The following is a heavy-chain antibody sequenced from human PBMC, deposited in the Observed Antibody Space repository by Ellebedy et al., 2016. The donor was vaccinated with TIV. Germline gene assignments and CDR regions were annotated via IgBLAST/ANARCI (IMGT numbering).Heavy chain of an antibody. CDR2: IIPILDIT. D-gene: IGHD5-12*01. V-gene: IGHV1-69*04. CDR1: GGTFSNSA. CDR3: ARWGGYSGTFQGPFDF. J-gene: IGHJ4*02. Sequence: AASVKVSCKASGGTFSNSAINWVRQAPGQGLEWMGRIIPILDITNYAQRFQGRVTITADKSTTTAYMDLTSLRSDDTAVYYCARWGGYSGTFQGPFDFWGQGTLVIVSS.